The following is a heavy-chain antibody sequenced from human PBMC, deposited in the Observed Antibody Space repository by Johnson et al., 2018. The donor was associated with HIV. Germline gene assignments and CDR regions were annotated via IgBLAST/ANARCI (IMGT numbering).Heavy chain of an antibody. Sequence: MQLVESGGGLVKPGGSLRLSCAASGFTFSDYYMSWIRQAPGKGLEWVANTKQDGSEKFYVDSVKGRFTISRDNAENSLYLQMNSLRAEDTAVYYCARANYYHNWGQGTMVTVSS. CDR3: ARANYYHN. V-gene: IGHV3-7*01. J-gene: IGHJ3*02. D-gene: IGHD3-10*01. CDR2: TKQDGSEK. CDR1: GFTFSDYY.